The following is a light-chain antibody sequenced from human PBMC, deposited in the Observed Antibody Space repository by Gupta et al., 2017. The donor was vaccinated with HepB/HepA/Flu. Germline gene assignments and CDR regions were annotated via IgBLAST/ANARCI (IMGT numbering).Light chain of an antibody. J-gene: IGLJ3*02. CDR3: SAWDISLTAWV. Sequence: QAGLTQPPSVSKGLRQTATLTCTGNSNNVGNQGAVWLQQHPGHPPKLLSYRNNDRPSGISERFSASRSENTASLTITGLQPEDETDYYCSAWDISLTAWVFGGGSRLTVL. CDR2: RNN. CDR1: SNNVGNQG. V-gene: IGLV10-54*04.